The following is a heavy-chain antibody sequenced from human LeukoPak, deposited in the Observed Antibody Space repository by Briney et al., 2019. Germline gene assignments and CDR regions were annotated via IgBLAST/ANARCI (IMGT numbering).Heavy chain of an antibody. V-gene: IGHV3-23*01. D-gene: IGHD6-19*01. CDR3: AKDAQGLVRGGIYFDF. CDR2: MSGSGSST. J-gene: IGHJ4*02. Sequence: GGSLRLSCAASGFTFKTYAMNWVRQVPGKGPKWVSSMSGSGSSTDYADSVKGRFTISRDNSKNTLCLQMNSLRAEDTALYYCAKDAQGLVRGGIYFDFWGQGSLVTVSS. CDR1: GFTFKTYA.